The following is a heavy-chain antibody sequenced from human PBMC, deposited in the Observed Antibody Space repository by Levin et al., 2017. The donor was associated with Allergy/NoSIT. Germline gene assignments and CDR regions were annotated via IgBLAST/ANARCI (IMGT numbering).Heavy chain of an antibody. CDR3: ARRPATSLVRGVIMRGAFDI. CDR2: INHSGST. CDR1: GGSFSGYY. V-gene: IGHV4-34*01. Sequence: SETLSLTCAVYGGSFSGYYWSWIRQPPGKGLEWIGEINHSGSTNYNPSLKSRVTISVDTSKNQFSLKLSSVTAADTAVYYCARRPATSLVRGVIMRGAFDIWGQGTMVTVSS. J-gene: IGHJ3*02. D-gene: IGHD3-10*01.